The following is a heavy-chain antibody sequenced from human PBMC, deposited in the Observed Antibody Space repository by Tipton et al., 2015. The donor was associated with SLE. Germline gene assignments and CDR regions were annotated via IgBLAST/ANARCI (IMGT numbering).Heavy chain of an antibody. V-gene: IGHV3-7*01. CDR2: IKQDDSEI. CDR1: GFTFHSYW. Sequence: SLRLSCAASGFTFHSYWMAWVRQAPGTGLEWVASIKQDDSEINYVDSAKGRFTISRDNGKNSLYLQMNSLRAEDTAIYYCARARYCSGGSCYVDYWGQGTLATVSS. CDR3: ARARYCSGGSCYVDY. J-gene: IGHJ4*02. D-gene: IGHD2-15*01.